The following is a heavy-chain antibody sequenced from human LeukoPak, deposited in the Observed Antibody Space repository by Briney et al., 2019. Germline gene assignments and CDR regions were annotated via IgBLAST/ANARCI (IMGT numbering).Heavy chain of an antibody. Sequence: GGSLRLSCAASGFTVSSNHMSWVRQAPGKGLEWVSVIYSGGSTYYADSVKGRFTISRDNSKNTLYLQMNSLRAEDTAVYYCARDNRNSGSYFQWYYWGQGTLVTVSS. J-gene: IGHJ4*02. V-gene: IGHV3-66*01. D-gene: IGHD1-26*01. CDR1: GFTVSSNH. CDR3: ARDNRNSGSYFQWYY. CDR2: IYSGGST.